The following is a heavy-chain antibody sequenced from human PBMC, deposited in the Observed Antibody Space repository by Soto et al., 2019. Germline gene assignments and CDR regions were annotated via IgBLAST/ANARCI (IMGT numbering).Heavy chain of an antibody. CDR3: ARDALIAIRSSSCYFDY. CDR2: INPSGGST. D-gene: IGHD6-13*01. J-gene: IGHJ4*02. Sequence: ASVKVSCKASGYTFTSYYMHWVRQAPGQGLEWMGIINPSGGSTSYAQKFQGRVTMTRDTSTSTVYMELSSLRSEDTAVYYCARDALIAIRSSSCYFDYWGQGTLVTVSS. V-gene: IGHV1-46*01. CDR1: GYTFTSYY.